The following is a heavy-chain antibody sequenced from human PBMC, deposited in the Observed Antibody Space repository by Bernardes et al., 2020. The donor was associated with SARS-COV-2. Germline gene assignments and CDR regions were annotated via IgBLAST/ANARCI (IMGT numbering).Heavy chain of an antibody. D-gene: IGHD3-3*01. V-gene: IGHV4-59*01. CDR2: VYYSGTT. Sequence: SETLSLTCPVSGGSISSYYWSWIRQPPGKGLEWIGYVYYSGTTNYNPSLKSRVTISVDTSKNQFSLKLTSVTAADTAVYYCARDAYSDFWSNYYPYWYFDLWGRGTLVTVSS. J-gene: IGHJ2*01. CDR3: ARDAYSDFWSNYYPYWYFDL. CDR1: GGSISSYY.